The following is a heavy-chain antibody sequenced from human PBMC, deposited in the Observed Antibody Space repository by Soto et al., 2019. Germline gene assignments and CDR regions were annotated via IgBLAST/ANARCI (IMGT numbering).Heavy chain of an antibody. CDR2: IYNSETT. V-gene: IGHV4-31*03. J-gene: IGHJ6*03. Sequence: SEILSLTCTMSAGSISSGGYYWSWIPQHPGKGLEWIGYIYNSETTYYNPSLKSRVTISVDTSKNQFSLKLSSVTAADTAVYYCARHRFSYYYYYMDVWAKGTTVTVSS. CDR3: ARHRFSYYYYYMDV. CDR1: AGSISSGGYY.